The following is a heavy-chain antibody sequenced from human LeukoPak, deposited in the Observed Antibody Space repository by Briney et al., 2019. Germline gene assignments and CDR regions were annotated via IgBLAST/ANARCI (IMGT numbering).Heavy chain of an antibody. CDR1: GFSFSGYS. CDR2: ISSRSSYI. V-gene: IGHV3-21*06. CDR3: ARGAFDYPGRDYFDY. D-gene: IGHD3-9*01. J-gene: IGHJ4*02. Sequence: GGSLRLSCAASGFSFSGYSMSWVRQAPGKGLEWVSSISSRSSYIYYADSLKGRFTISRDNAKNSLHLQMKGLRVEDTAVYYCARGAFDYPGRDYFDYWSQGTQVTVSS.